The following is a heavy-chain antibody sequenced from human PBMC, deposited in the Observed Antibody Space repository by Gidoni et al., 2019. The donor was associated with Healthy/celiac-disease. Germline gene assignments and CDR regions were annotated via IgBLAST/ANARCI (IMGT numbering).Heavy chain of an antibody. CDR2: IIPIFGTA. V-gene: IGHV1-69*01. CDR3: ARALDYYDSSGYYYYYMDV. J-gene: IGHJ6*03. CDR1: GGTFSSYA. Sequence: QVQLVQSGAEVKKPGSSVKVSCKASGGTFSSYAISWVRQAPGQGLEWMGGIIPIFGTANYAQKFQGRVTITADESTSTAYMELSSLRSEDTAVYYCARALDYYDSSGYYYYYMDVWGKGTTVTVSS. D-gene: IGHD3-22*01.